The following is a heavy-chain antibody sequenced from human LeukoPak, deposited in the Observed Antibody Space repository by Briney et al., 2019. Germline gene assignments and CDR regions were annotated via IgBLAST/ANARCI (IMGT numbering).Heavy chain of an antibody. J-gene: IGHJ4*02. D-gene: IGHD3-9*01. Sequence: GRSLRLSCEASGFTFSRYPMHWVRQAPGKGLEWVAVISYDINNEYYADSVKGRFTISRDNSNNTLYLQMNSLTPEDTAVYYCVKVGEVRYFDWLAPYFDFWGQGTLVTVSS. CDR2: ISYDINNE. CDR1: GFTFSRYP. CDR3: VKVGEVRYFDWLAPYFDF. V-gene: IGHV3-30-3*01.